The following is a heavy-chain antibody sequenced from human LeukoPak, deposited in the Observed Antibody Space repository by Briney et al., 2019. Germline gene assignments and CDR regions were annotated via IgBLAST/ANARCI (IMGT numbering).Heavy chain of an antibody. D-gene: IGHD5-24*01. V-gene: IGHV3-21*01. J-gene: IGHJ4*02. Sequence: KPGGSLRRSCAASGFTFSSYSMNWVRQAPGKGLEWVSSISSSSSYIYYADSVKGRFTISRDNAKNSLYLQMNSLRAEDTAVYYCARESRTTISPKLDYWGQGTLVTVSS. CDR2: ISSSSSYI. CDR1: GFTFSSYS. CDR3: ARESRTTISPKLDY.